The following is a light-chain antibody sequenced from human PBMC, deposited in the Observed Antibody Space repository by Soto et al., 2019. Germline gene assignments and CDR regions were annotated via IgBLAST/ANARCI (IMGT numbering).Light chain of an antibody. V-gene: IGLV2-14*01. CDR3: SSYTSSSTPSVV. CDR1: SSDVGGYNY. Sequence: QSALTQPVSVSGSPGQSITISCTGTSSDVGGYNYVSWYQQHPGKAPKLMIYEVSNRPSGVSNRFSGSKSGNTASLTISGLQAEDEADYYCSSYTSSSTPSVVFGGGTKLTVL. CDR2: EVS. J-gene: IGLJ2*01.